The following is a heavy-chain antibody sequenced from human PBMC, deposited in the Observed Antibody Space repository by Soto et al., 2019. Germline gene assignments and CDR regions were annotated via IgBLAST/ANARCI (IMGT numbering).Heavy chain of an antibody. Sequence: XSVKVSCTYSGSTSAYFAIRLVRQAPGQGLEWMGWVSGNNGASNPAPKVQGRITMTLDTSTGVSYMALRSLRSDDTAIYYCVRDKKYFRVNGKWFDSWGQGTLVTVSS. J-gene: IGHJ5*01. CDR1: GSTSAYFA. D-gene: IGHD2-2*01. V-gene: IGHV1-18*04. CDR2: VSGNNGAS. CDR3: VRDKKYFRVNGKWFDS.